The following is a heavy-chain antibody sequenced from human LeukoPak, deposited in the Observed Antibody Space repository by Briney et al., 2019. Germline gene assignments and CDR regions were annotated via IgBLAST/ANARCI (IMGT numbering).Heavy chain of an antibody. CDR2: IHNNGDT. Sequence: PSETLSLTCAVSGGSINKNNWWSWIRQSPGKGLEWIGEIHNNGDTNYNPSLRSRVTMSMDNSKNQFSLRLRSVTAADTAVYYCATYYEILSAYTFDYWGQGALVTVSS. D-gene: IGHD3-9*01. V-gene: IGHV4-4*02. J-gene: IGHJ4*02. CDR1: GGSINKNNW. CDR3: ATYYEILSAYTFDY.